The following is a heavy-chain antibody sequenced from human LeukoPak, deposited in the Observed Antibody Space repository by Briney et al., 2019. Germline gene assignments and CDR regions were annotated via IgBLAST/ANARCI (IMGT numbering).Heavy chain of an antibody. CDR1: GYTFTGHY. CDR3: AREARAHDYGDYEGWFDP. Sequence: ASVKVSCKSSGYTFTGHYMHWVRQAPGQGLEWMGCINPNSGGTNYAQKFQGRVTMTRDTSISTAYMELSRLRSDDTAVYYCAREARAHDYGDYEGWFDPWGQRTLVTVSS. CDR2: INPNSGGT. V-gene: IGHV1-2*02. D-gene: IGHD4-17*01. J-gene: IGHJ5*02.